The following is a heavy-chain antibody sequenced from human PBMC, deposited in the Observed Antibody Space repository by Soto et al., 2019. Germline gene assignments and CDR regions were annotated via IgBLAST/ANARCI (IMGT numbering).Heavy chain of an antibody. CDR3: ARDPNSGRQLAGWFDP. V-gene: IGHV3-30-3*01. J-gene: IGHJ5*02. CDR2: ISYDGSNK. D-gene: IGHD1-26*01. Sequence: QVQLVESGGGVVQPGRSLRLSCAASGFTFSSYAMHWVRQAPGKGLEWVAVISYDGSNKYYADSVKGRFTISRDNSKNTLYLQMNSLRAEDTAVYYCARDPNSGRQLAGWFDPWGQGTLVTVSS. CDR1: GFTFSSYA.